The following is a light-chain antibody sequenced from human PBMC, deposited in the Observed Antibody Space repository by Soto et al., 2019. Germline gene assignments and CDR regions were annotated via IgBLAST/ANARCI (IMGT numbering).Light chain of an antibody. CDR3: AAWDDSLSDLL. V-gene: IGLV2-14*01. CDR2: EVT. Sequence: QSVLTQPASVSGSPGQSIAISCSGSSSDLGIYNYVSWYQQHPGKVPKLIIFEVTNRPSGVSNRFSGSKSGNTASLTISGLQAEDEADYYCAAWDDSLSDLLFGGGTKVTVL. CDR1: SSDLGIYNY. J-gene: IGLJ2*01.